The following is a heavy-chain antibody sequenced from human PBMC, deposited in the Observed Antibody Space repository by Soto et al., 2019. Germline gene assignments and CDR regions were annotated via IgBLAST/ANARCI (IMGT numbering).Heavy chain of an antibody. CDR1: GFTFINSW. V-gene: IGHV3-74*01. D-gene: IGHD2-2*01. J-gene: IGHJ4*02. Sequence: GGSLRLSCAASGFTFINSWMHWVRQVSGKGLEWVSRINADGTSTSYADSVKGRFTISRDNAKNTLYLHVNSLRAEDTAVYYCVKVLARGVGVPRFYFESWGQGALVPVSS. CDR2: INADGTST. CDR3: VKVLARGVGVPRFYFES.